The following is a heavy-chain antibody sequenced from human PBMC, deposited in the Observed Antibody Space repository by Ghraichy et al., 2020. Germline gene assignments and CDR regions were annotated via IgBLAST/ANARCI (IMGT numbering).Heavy chain of an antibody. CDR1: GFTFSNAW. Sequence: GGSLRLSCAASGFTFSNAWMSWVRQAPGKGLEWVGHIKSKTDGGTTDYAAPVKGRFTISRDDSKNTLYLQMNSLKTEDTAVYYCTTTYYGSRSVYWGQGTLVTVSS. V-gene: IGHV3-15*01. CDR2: IKSKTDGGTT. CDR3: TTTYYGSRSVY. D-gene: IGHD3-10*01. J-gene: IGHJ4*02.